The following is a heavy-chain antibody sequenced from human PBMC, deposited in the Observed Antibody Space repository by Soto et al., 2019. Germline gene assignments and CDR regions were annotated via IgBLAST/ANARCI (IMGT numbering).Heavy chain of an antibody. V-gene: IGHV1-2*04. D-gene: IGHD1-1*01. CDR3: ARDPTRFEGMDV. CDR2: INPNSGGT. J-gene: IGHJ6*02. CDR1: GYTFTGYY. Sequence: QVQLVQSGAEVQKPGASVKVSCKASGYTFTGYYMHWVRQAPGQGLEWMGWINPNSGGTNYAQKFQGWVTMTRDTSISTAYMELSRLRSDDTAVYFCARDPTRFEGMDVWCQATTVTVCS.